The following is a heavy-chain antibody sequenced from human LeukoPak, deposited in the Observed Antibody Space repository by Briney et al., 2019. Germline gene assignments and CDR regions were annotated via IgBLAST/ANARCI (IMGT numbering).Heavy chain of an antibody. Sequence: GGSLRLSCAASGFTFSNYAMSWVRQAPGKGLEWVSDISASGGSTLYGDSVKGRFTISRDTSKNTLYLHMNSLRAGDTAVYYCAKTASSTLLWFRESRYFDYWGPGTLVTVSS. J-gene: IGHJ4*02. CDR3: AKTASSTLLWFRESRYFDY. D-gene: IGHD3-10*01. CDR2: ISASGGST. CDR1: GFTFSNYA. V-gene: IGHV3-23*01.